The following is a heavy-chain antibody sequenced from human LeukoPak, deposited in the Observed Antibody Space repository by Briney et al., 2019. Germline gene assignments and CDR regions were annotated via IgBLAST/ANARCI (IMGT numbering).Heavy chain of an antibody. V-gene: IGHV3-33*01. CDR2: IWYDGSNK. D-gene: IGHD1-26*01. J-gene: IGHJ4*02. CDR3: ARGRSYLFDY. Sequence: GGSLRLSCAASGFTFSSYGMHWVRQVPGKGLEWVAVIWYDGSNKYYADSVKGRFTISRDNSKNTLYLQMNSLRAEDTAVYYCARGRSYLFDYWGQGTLVTVSS. CDR1: GFTFSSYG.